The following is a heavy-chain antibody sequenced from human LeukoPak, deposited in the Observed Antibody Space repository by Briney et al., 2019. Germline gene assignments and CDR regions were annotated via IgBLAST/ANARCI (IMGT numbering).Heavy chain of an antibody. CDR3: ARVGLLDSMTTVTNVLDY. D-gene: IGHD4-17*01. CDR1: GGTFSSYA. J-gene: IGHJ4*02. Sequence: SVKVSCKASGGTFSSYAISWVRQAPGQGLEWMGGIIPIFGTANYAQKFQGRVTITADESTSTAYMELSSLRSEDTAVYYCARVGLLDSMTTVTNVLDYWGQGTLVTVSS. CDR2: IIPIFGTA. V-gene: IGHV1-69*01.